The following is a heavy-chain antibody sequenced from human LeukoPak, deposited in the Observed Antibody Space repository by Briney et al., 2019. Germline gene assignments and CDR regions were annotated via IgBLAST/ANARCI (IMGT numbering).Heavy chain of an antibody. Sequence: GASVKVSCKASGYTFTNYALHWVRQAPGQRFEWMGWINAGNRNTKYSQKFQGRVTITRDTSANTAYMQLSSLRSEDTAVYYCARGTYYTFWSGSFDPWGQGTLVTVSS. CDR2: INAGNRNT. D-gene: IGHD3-3*01. CDR3: ARGTYYTFWSGSFDP. CDR1: GYTFTNYA. J-gene: IGHJ5*02. V-gene: IGHV1-3*01.